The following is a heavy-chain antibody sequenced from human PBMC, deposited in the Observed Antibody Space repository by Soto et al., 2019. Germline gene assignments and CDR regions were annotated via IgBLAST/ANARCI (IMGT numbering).Heavy chain of an antibody. Sequence: ASVKVSCKASGYTFTSYDINWVRQATGQGLEWMGWMNPNSGNTGYAQKFQGRVTMTRNTSISTAYMELSSLRSEDTAVYYCARGVVLRFLEWSKVGYNYYYYGMDVWGQGTTVTVSS. CDR2: MNPNSGNT. CDR3: ARGVVLRFLEWSKVGYNYYYYGMDV. J-gene: IGHJ6*02. CDR1: GYTFTSYD. V-gene: IGHV1-8*01. D-gene: IGHD3-3*01.